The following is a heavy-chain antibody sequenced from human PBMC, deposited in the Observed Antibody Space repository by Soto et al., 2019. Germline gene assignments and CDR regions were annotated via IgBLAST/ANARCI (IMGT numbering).Heavy chain of an antibody. Sequence: PSETLSLTCTVSAGSISSYYWSWIRQPPGKGLEWIGYISYSGSTNYNPSLKSRVTISADTSNNQFSLKLTSVTAADTAVYYCARVRNFGYNSGWFLDYWGQGTLVTVPQ. V-gene: IGHV4-59*08. CDR1: AGSISSYY. CDR3: ARVRNFGYNSGWFLDY. D-gene: IGHD6-19*01. J-gene: IGHJ4*02. CDR2: ISYSGST.